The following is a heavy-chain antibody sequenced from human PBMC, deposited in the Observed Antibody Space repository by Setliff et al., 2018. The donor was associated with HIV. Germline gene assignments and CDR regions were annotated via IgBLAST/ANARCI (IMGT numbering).Heavy chain of an antibody. V-gene: IGHV1-8*02. CDR1: GYPLSSYD. D-gene: IGHD3-22*01. CDR2: MNPNSANT. J-gene: IGHJ3*02. CDR3: ARDPTRSHTTMRNDAFDI. Sequence: GASVKVSCKASGYPLSSYDIHWVRQATGQGLEWMGWMNPNSANTGYAQRLQGRVTMTTDTSTSTAYMDLRSLTSDDTAVYYCARDPTRSHTTMRNDAFDIWGQGTMVTVSS.